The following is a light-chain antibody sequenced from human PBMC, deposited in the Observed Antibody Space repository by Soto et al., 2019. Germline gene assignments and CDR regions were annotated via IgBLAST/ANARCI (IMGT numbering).Light chain of an antibody. CDR3: QQYGSSPWT. V-gene: IGKV3-20*01. CDR2: GAS. J-gene: IGKJ1*01. Sequence: EIVLTQSPGTLSLSPGERATLSCRASQTVSNSYIAWYQQKPGQAPRLLIYGASSRATGIPDRFSGSGSGTDFTLTISRLEPEDFAEYYCQQYGSSPWTFGQGTKVEIK. CDR1: QTVSNSY.